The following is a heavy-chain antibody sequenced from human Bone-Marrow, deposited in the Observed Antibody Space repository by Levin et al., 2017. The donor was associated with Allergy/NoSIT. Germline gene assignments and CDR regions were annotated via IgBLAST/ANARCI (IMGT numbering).Heavy chain of an antibody. D-gene: IGHD3-16*01. J-gene: IGHJ6*02. CDR2: ISAYTGNT. CDR3: ARGQKAGDPLWLADAREDYYGMDV. V-gene: IGHV1-18*01. CDR1: GYTFIDYG. Sequence: ASVKVSCRASGYTFIDYGISWVRQAPGQGLEWMGWISAYTGNTDYTQKFQGRVTMTTDTSTSTAYMELRGLRSDDTAVYYFARGQKAGDPLWLADAREDYYGMDVWGQGTTVTVSS.